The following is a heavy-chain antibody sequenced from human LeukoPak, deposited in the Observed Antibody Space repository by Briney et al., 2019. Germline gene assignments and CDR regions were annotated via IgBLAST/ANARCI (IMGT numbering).Heavy chain of an antibody. J-gene: IGHJ4*02. V-gene: IGHV3-23*01. CDR2: ISGSGGST. CDR3: AKDGGYSSGGDYFDY. D-gene: IGHD2-15*01. CDR1: GFTFSSYA. Sequence: QPGGSLRLSCAASGFTFSSYAMSWVRQAPGKGLGWVSAISGSGGSTYYADSVKGRFTISRDNSKNTLYLQMNSLRAEDTAVYYCAKDGGYSSGGDYFDYWGQGTLVTVSS.